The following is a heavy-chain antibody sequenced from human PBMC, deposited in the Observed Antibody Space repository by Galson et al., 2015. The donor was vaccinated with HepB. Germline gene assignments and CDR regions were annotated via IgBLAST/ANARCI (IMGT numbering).Heavy chain of an antibody. D-gene: IGHD1-26*01. Sequence: SVKVSCKASGYTFTGYYMHWVRQAPGQGLEWMGGIIPIFGTANYAQKFQGRVTITADESTSTAYMELSSLRSEDTAVYYCARDEGAEYYFDYWGQGTLVTVSS. CDR3: ARDEGAEYYFDY. CDR2: IIPIFGTA. V-gene: IGHV1-69*13. J-gene: IGHJ4*02. CDR1: GYTFTGYY.